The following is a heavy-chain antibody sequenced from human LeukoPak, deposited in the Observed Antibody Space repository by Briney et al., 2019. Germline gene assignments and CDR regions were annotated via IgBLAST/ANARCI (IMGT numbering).Heavy chain of an antibody. D-gene: IGHD3-3*01. V-gene: IGHV3-48*01. CDR2: ISSSSSTI. CDR1: GFTFSSYS. J-gene: IGHJ6*03. Sequence: GGSLRLSCAASGFTFSSYSMNWVRQAPGKGPEWVSYISSSSSTIYYADSVKGRFTISRDNGKNSPYLQMNSLRAEDTAVYYCARSFSDFWNGYHYYYYYYMDVWGKGTTVTVPS. CDR3: ARSFSDFWNGYHYYYYYYMDV.